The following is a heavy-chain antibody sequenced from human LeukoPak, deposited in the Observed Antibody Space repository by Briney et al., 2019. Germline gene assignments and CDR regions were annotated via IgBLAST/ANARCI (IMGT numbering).Heavy chain of an antibody. Sequence: GGSLRLSCVVSGFTFNRCWMNWVRQAPGKGLEWVAHINPDGRDTYYVDSVKGRFTISRDNAENSMYLQMNSLRDEDTAVYYCTSWGDTTAEYFQRWGQGTLVTVSS. J-gene: IGHJ1*01. V-gene: IGHV3-7*01. D-gene: IGHD2-21*02. CDR2: INPDGRDT. CDR3: TSWGDTTAEYFQR. CDR1: GFTFNRCW.